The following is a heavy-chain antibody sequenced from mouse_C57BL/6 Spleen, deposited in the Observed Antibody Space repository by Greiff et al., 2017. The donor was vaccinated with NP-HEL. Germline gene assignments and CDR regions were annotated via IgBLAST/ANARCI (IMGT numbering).Heavy chain of an antibody. V-gene: IGHV1-82*01. CDR3: ARIYYYGSSPVDY. J-gene: IGHJ2*01. CDR1: GYAFSSSW. Sequence: VKLQESGPELVKPGASVKISCKASGYAFSSSWMNWVKQRPGKGLEWIGRIYPGDGDTNYNGKFKGKATLTADKSSSTAYMQLSSLTSEDSAVYFCARIYYYGSSPVDYWGQGTTLTVSS. D-gene: IGHD1-1*01. CDR2: IYPGDGDT.